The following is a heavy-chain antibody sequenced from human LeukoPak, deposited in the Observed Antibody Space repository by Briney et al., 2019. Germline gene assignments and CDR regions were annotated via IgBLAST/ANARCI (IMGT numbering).Heavy chain of an antibody. Sequence: SETLSLTCTVSGGSISSYYWSWIRQPPGKGLEWIGYIYYSGSTNFNPSLKSRVTISVDTSKNQFSLKLSSVTAEDTAVYYCARNRDGYNSYWYFDLWGRGTLVTVSS. CDR2: IYYSGST. CDR3: ARNRDGYNSYWYFDL. J-gene: IGHJ2*01. CDR1: GGSISSYY. D-gene: IGHD5-24*01. V-gene: IGHV4-59*01.